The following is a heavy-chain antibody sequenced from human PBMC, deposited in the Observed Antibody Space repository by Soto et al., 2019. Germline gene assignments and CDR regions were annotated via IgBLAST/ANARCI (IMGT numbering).Heavy chain of an antibody. CDR2: IKPDESEK. CDR1: GFTFSDSW. Sequence: EVQLVESGGGLVQPGGSLRLSCTASGFTFSDSWMTWVRQAPGKGLEWVARIKPDESEKKYADSVKGRFSISRDNAKNPMYLQMDSLRGEDTAVYYCVRGGSNYASWGQVTLVTVSS. V-gene: IGHV3-7*01. J-gene: IGHJ5*02. CDR3: VRGGSNYAS. D-gene: IGHD4-4*01.